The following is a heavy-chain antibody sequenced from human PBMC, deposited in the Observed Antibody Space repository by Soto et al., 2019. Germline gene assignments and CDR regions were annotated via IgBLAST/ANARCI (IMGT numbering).Heavy chain of an antibody. CDR3: ARDHSSSWHRLPDGGGARYYYYYYGMEV. D-gene: IGHD6-13*01. CDR2: INPSGGST. J-gene: IGHJ6*02. CDR1: GYTFTSYY. V-gene: IGHV1-46*01. Sequence: ASVKVSCKASGYTFTSYYMHWVRQAPGQGLEWMGIINPSGGSTSYAQKFQGRVTMTRDTSTSTVYMELSSLRSEDTAVYYCARDHSSSWHRLPDGGGARYYYYYYGMEVWGQGTTVTVSS.